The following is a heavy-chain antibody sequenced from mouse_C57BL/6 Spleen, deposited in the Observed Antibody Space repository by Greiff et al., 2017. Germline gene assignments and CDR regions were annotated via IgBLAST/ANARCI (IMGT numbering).Heavy chain of an antibody. CDR1: GYTFTSYW. CDR2: IDPNSGGT. Sequence: QQSCKASGYTFTSYWMHWVKQRPGRGLEWIGRIDPNSGGTKYNEKFKSKATLTVDKPSSTAYMQLSSLTSEDSAVYYCAREENSFYDYPYWYFDVWGTGTTVTVSS. J-gene: IGHJ1*03. V-gene: IGHV1-72*01. CDR3: AREENSFYDYPYWYFDV. D-gene: IGHD2-4*01.